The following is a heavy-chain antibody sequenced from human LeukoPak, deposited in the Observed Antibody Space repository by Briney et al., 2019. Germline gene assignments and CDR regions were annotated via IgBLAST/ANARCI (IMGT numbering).Heavy chain of an antibody. CDR3: ARGPSGWGSLDS. J-gene: IGHJ4*02. CDR2: INSDGSST. CDR1: GFTFSSYW. V-gene: IGHV3-74*01. Sequence: PGGSLRLSCAASGFTFSSYWMHWVRQAPGKGLVWVSRINSDGSSTNYADSMKGRFTISRDNAKNTLYLQVKSLRAEDTAVYYCARGPSGWGSLDSWGQGTLVTVSS. D-gene: IGHD7-27*01.